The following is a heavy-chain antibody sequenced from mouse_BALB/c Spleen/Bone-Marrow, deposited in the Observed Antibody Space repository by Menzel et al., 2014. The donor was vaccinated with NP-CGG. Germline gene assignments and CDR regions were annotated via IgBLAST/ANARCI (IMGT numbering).Heavy chain of an antibody. V-gene: IGHV1-4*01. J-gene: IGHJ3*01. CDR1: GYTFTNYT. CDR2: IVPSSDYT. Sequence: QVQLKESGAELAIPGASVKMSCKASGYTFTNYTMQWIRQRPGQGLEWIGYIVPSSDYTNYNQNFKDKATLTADKSSSTAYMQLNSLTSEDFAVYYCAREARTGAWFAYWGQGTLVTVSA. CDR3: AREARTGAWFAY. D-gene: IGHD4-1*01.